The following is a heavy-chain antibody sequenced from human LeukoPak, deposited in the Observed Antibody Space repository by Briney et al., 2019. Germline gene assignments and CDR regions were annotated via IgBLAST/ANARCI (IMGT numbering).Heavy chain of an antibody. J-gene: IGHJ4*02. CDR1: GFTFSSYW. Sequence: PGGSLRLSCAASGFTFSSYWLSWVRRAPGKGLEWVANIKQDGSEKYYVDSVKGRFTISRDNAKNSLYLQMNSLRAEDTAVYYCARGGDYGDYDFFDYWGQGTLVTVSS. V-gene: IGHV3-7*01. CDR2: IKQDGSEK. D-gene: IGHD4-17*01. CDR3: ARGGDYGDYDFFDY.